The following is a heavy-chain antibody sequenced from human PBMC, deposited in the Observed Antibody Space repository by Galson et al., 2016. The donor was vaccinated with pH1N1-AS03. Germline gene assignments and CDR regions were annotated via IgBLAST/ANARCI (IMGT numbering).Heavy chain of an antibody. CDR1: GFTFSTYG. Sequence: SLRLSCAASGFTFSTYGMNWVRQAPGKGLEWVSSISRSSSYAYYADSVGGRFTISRDNAENSLYLQMNSLRDEDTAVYYCARPKNGGNSQVNVFDLWGQGTMVTVSS. J-gene: IGHJ3*01. D-gene: IGHD4-23*01. CDR3: ARPKNGGNSQVNVFDL. V-gene: IGHV3-21*01. CDR2: ISRSSSYA.